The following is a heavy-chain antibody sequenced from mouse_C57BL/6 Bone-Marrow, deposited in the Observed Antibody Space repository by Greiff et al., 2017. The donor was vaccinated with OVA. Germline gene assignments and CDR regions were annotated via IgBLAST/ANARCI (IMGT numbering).Heavy chain of an antibody. CDR2: INPGSGGT. CDR3: ARVTNYGSRYYAIDY. Sequence: QVQLQQSGAELVRPGTSVKVSCKASGYAFTNYLIEWVKQRPGQGLEWIGVINPGSGGTNYNEKFKGKETLTADKSSSTAYMQHSSLTSEDSAVYFCARVTNYGSRYYAIDYWGQGTSVTVSS. V-gene: IGHV1-54*01. J-gene: IGHJ4*01. D-gene: IGHD1-1*01. CDR1: GYAFTNYL.